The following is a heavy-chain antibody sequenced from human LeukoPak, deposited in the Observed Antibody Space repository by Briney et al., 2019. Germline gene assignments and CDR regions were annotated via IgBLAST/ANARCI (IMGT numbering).Heavy chain of an antibody. Sequence: PSETLSLTCTVSGGSISSYYWSWIRQPPGKGLEWIGCIYYSGSTNYNPSLKSRVTISVDTSKNQFSLKLSSETAADTAVYYCARDRYSYGLFDYWGQGTLVTVSS. D-gene: IGHD5-18*01. J-gene: IGHJ4*02. CDR1: GGSISSYY. CDR3: ARDRYSYGLFDY. V-gene: IGHV4-59*01. CDR2: IYYSGST.